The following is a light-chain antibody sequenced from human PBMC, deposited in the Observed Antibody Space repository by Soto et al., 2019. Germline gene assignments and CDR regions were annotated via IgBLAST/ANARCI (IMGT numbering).Light chain of an antibody. V-gene: IGKV3D-20*02. J-gene: IGKJ5*01. Sequence: EIVLTQSPGTLSLSPGERATLSCRASQSVSSNYLAWYQQKPGQAPRLLIYGASTRATGIPARFSGSGSGTDFTLTISSLEPEDFAVYYCQQRSNWPITFGQGTRLENK. CDR3: QQRSNWPIT. CDR2: GAS. CDR1: QSVSSNY.